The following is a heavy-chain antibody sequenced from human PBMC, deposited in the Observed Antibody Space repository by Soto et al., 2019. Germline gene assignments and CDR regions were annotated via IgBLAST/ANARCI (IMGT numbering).Heavy chain of an antibody. J-gene: IGHJ3*02. Sequence: ASVKVSCKASGYTFTSYYMHWVRQAPGQGLEWMGIIDPSGGSTSYAQKFQGRVTMTRDTSTSTVYMELSSLRSEDTAVYYCASLWDATKAFDIWGQGTMVTVSS. CDR3: ASLWDATKAFDI. V-gene: IGHV1-46*03. CDR2: IDPSGGST. CDR1: GYTFTSYY. D-gene: IGHD5-12*01.